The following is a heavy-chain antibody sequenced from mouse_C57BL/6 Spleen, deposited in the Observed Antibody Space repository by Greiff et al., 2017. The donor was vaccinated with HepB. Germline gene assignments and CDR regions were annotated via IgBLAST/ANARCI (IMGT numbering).Heavy chain of an antibody. CDR2: IYPGDGDT. V-gene: IGHV1-82*01. CDR1: GYAFSSSW. J-gene: IGHJ4*01. CDR3: ARRSRARDYAMDY. Sequence: QVQLQQSGPELVKPGASVKISCKASGYAFSSSWMNWVKQRPGKGLEWIGRIYPGDGDTNYNGKFKGKATLTADKSSSTAYMQLSSLTSEDSAVYFCARRSRARDYAMDYWGQGTSVTVSS.